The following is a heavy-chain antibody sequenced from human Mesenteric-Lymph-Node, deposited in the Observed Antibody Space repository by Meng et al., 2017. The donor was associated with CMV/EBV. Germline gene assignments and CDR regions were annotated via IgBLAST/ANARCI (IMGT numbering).Heavy chain of an antibody. CDR2: IIPIFGSA. V-gene: IGHV1-69*05. Sequence: APGQGLEWMGGIIPIFGSANFAQKFQGRVTITTDEFTSTAYMELTSLRSEDTAVYYCASGRSGLSYFYYYGMDVWGQGTTVTVSS. D-gene: IGHD3-10*01. J-gene: IGHJ6*02. CDR3: ASGRSGLSYFYYYGMDV.